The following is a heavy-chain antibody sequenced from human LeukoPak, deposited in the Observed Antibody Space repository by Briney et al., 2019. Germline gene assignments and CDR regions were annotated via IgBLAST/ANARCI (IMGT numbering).Heavy chain of an antibody. D-gene: IGHD3-16*01. J-gene: IGHJ4*02. CDR2: IKQDGSEK. V-gene: IGHV3-7*01. Sequence: GGSLRLSCAGSGFTFSSYSMSWVRRAPGKGLEWVANIKQDGSEKNFVDSVKGQFTISRDNAKNLLYLQMNSLRAEDTAVYYCVRVRGSYSFDYWGQGTLVTVSS. CDR3: VRVRGSYSFDY. CDR1: GFTFSSYS.